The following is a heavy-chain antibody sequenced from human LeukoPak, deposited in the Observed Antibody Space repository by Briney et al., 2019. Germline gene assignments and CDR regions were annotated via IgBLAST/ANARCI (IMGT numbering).Heavy chain of an antibody. J-gene: IGHJ4*02. V-gene: IGHV3-74*01. CDR2: INSDGSST. D-gene: IGHD6-19*01. CDR1: GFTFSSYW. Sequence: GGSLRLSCAASGFTFSSYWMHWVRQAPGKGLVWVSRINSDGSSTSYADSVKGRFTISRGNAKNTLYLQMNSLRAEDTAVYYCARVRFGYSSIPFDYWGQGTLVTVSS. CDR3: ARVRFGYSSIPFDY.